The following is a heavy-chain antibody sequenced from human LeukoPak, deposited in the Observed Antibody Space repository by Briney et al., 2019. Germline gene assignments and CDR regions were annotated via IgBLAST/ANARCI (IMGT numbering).Heavy chain of an antibody. CDR3: AKGMTTGPRSVYHYMDV. J-gene: IGHJ6*03. V-gene: IGHV3-33*06. CDR2: LWYDGSNE. Sequence: GGSLRLSCVASGFTFRSYGMHWVRQAPGKGLEWLSLLWYDGSNEYYADSVKGRFTISSDNSKNTLYLQMNSLRAEDTAVYYCAKGMTTGPRSVYHYMDVWGRGTTVTVSS. D-gene: IGHD4-17*01. CDR1: GFTFRSYG.